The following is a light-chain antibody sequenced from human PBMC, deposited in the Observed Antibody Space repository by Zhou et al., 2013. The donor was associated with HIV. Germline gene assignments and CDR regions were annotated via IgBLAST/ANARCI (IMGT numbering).Light chain of an antibody. CDR1: QNVTTS. Sequence: DIQMTQSPSSLSASVGDRVTITCRASQNVTTSLAWYQQKPGKTPDVLIYATSTLQSGVPSRFSGSGSGTVFTLTVSCLQAEDFATYYCQQANSFPLTFGGGTKVEIK. CDR3: QQANSFPLT. J-gene: IGKJ4*01. CDR2: ATS. V-gene: IGKV1-12*01.